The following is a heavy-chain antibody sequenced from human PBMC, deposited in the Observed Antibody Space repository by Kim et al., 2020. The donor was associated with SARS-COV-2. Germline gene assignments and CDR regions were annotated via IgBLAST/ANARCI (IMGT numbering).Heavy chain of an antibody. V-gene: IGHV4-34*01. CDR1: GGSFSGYY. Sequence: SETLSLTCAVYGGSFSGYYWSWIRQPPGKGLEWIGEINHSGSTNYNPSLKTRVTISVDTSKNQFSLKLSSVTAADTSVYYCARVVSYYYDSSGYYRGRY. CDR2: INHSGST. D-gene: IGHD3-22*01. CDR3: ARVVSYYYDSSGYYRGRY. J-gene: IGHJ2*01.